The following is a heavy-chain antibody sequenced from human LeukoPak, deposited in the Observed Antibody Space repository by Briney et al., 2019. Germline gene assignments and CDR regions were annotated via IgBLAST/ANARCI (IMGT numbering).Heavy chain of an antibody. CDR1: GFTFSSYS. D-gene: IGHD3-22*01. J-gene: IGHJ4*02. Sequence: GGSLRLSCAASGFTFSSYSTNWVRQAPGKGLEWVSSISSSSSYIYYADSVKGRFTISRDNAKNSLYLQMNSLRAEDTAVYYCASIWPLTYYYDSSPFDYWGQETLVTVSS. CDR2: ISSSSSYI. V-gene: IGHV3-21*01. CDR3: ASIWPLTYYYDSSPFDY.